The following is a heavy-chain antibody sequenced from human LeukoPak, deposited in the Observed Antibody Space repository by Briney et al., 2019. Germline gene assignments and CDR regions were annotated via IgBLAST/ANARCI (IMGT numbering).Heavy chain of an antibody. Sequence: GGSLRLSCAASGFTFISYWMHWVRQAPGKGLVWVSRINSDGSTTSYAASVKGRFTISRDTAKNTLYLQMNSLRAEDTAVYYCAKSWGVNGYRYWGQGTLVTVS. CDR2: INSDGSTT. J-gene: IGHJ4*02. D-gene: IGHD6-13*01. CDR3: AKSWGVNGYRY. CDR1: GFTFISYW. V-gene: IGHV3-74*01.